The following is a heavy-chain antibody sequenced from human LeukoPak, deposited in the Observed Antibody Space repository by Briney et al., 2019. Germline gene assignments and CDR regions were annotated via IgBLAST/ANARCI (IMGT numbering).Heavy chain of an antibody. D-gene: IGHD3-3*01. J-gene: IGHJ4*02. CDR3: ARERFLEWLIDGYFDY. Sequence: GGSLRLSCAASGFTFSDYYMSWIRQAPGKGLEWVSYISSSGSTIYYADSVKGRFTISRDNSKNTLYLQMNSLRAEDTAVYYCARERFLEWLIDGYFDYWGQGTLVTVSS. V-gene: IGHV3-11*01. CDR2: ISSSGSTI. CDR1: GFTFSDYY.